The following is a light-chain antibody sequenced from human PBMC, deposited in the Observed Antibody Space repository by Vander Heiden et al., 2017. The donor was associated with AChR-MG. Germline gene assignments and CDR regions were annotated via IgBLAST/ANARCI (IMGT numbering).Light chain of an antibody. V-gene: IGLV3-1*01. J-gene: IGLJ2*01. Sequence: SYEMSQPSSVSVSPGQTASITCSGDKLRDKYVSWYQQRPGQSPVLLIYQDSKRPSGIPERFSGFSSGNTATLTISGTQSVDEADYFCQAWDSSTGVFGGGTKLTVL. CDR2: QDS. CDR3: QAWDSSTGV. CDR1: KLRDKY.